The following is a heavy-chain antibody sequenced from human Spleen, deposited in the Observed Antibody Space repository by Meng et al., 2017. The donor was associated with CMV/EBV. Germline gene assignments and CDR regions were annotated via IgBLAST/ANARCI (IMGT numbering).Heavy chain of an antibody. CDR2: ISGYNGDT. Sequence: ASVKVSCKASGYTFSTYGISWVRQAPGQGLEWMGWISGYNGDTNYAQKFQGRVTMTRDTSISTAYMELSRLRSDDTAVYYCARGARFDYWGQGTLVTVSS. CDR1: GYTFSTYG. V-gene: IGHV1-18*01. J-gene: IGHJ4*02. CDR3: ARGARFDY.